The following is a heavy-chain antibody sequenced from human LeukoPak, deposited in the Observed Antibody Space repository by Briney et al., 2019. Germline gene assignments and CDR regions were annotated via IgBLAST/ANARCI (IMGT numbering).Heavy chain of an antibody. CDR1: GYIFASYG. D-gene: IGHD6-19*01. Sequence: ASVKVSCKASGYIFASYGIGWVRQAPGQGLEWMGWISSYNGNTNYAQKLQGRVTMTTDTSTSTAYMELRSLRSDDTAVYYCARSPAVAATRVDYWGQGTLVTVSS. CDR3: ARSPAVAATRVDY. V-gene: IGHV1-18*01. J-gene: IGHJ4*02. CDR2: ISSYNGNT.